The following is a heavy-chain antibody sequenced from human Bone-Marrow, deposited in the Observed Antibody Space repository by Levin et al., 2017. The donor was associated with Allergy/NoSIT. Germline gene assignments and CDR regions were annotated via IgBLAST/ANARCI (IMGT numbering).Heavy chain of an antibody. D-gene: IGHD2-15*01. CDR2: IYSGGST. J-gene: IGHJ4*02. CDR3: ARWGSASVPSGLNYFDY. CDR1: GFIVSRNF. V-gene: IGHV3-53*01. Sequence: GESLKISCAVSGFIVSRNFMAWVRQAPGEGLVWVSVIYSGGSTFYADSVKGRFTISRDDSKNTVDLQMNNLKGEDTAVYYCARWGSASVPSGLNYFDYWGQGIPVTVSS.